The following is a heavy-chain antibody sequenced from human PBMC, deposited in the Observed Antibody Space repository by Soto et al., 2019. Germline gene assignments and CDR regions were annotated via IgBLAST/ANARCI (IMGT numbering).Heavy chain of an antibody. D-gene: IGHD3-22*01. CDR1: GFTFSING. V-gene: IGHV3-33*01. J-gene: IGHJ3*02. Sequence: GGSLRLSCAASGFTFSINGMHWVRQAPGKGLEWVAVIWYDGSNKYYADSVKGRFTISRDNSKNTLYLQMNSLRAEDTAVYYCARDAARIAAPEHYDSSGLPQQDAFDIWGQGTMVTVAS. CDR3: ARDAARIAAPEHYDSSGLPQQDAFDI. CDR2: IWYDGSNK.